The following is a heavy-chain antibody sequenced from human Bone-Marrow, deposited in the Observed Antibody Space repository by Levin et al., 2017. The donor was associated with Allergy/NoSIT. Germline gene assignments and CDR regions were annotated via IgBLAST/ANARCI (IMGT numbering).Heavy chain of an antibody. V-gene: IGHV3-30*18. CDR1: GFTFSNYG. CDR2: ISYDGSDI. D-gene: IGHD2-21*02. Sequence: GGSLRLSCAASGFTFSNYGMHWVRQGPGKGLEWVAVISYDGSDIFYRDSVKGRFTISRDNSKNTLYVQMNSLRGEDTAVYYCAKVGVTYCGGDCPFDSWGQGTLVIVSS. CDR3: AKVGVTYCGGDCPFDS. J-gene: IGHJ4*02.